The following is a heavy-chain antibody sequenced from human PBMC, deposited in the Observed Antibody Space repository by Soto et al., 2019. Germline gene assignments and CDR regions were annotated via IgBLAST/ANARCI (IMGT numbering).Heavy chain of an antibody. CDR3: ARGPRAAAGNNWFDP. CDR1: GYTFTGYY. CDR2: INPNSGGT. Sequence: QVQLVQSGAEVKKPGASVKVSCKASGYTFTGYYMHWVRQAPGQGLEWMGWINPNSGGTNYAQKFQGRDSMTRDTSISTAYMELSRLRADDTAVYYCARGPRAAAGNNWFDPWGQGTLVTVSS. V-gene: IGHV1-2*02. D-gene: IGHD6-13*01. J-gene: IGHJ5*02.